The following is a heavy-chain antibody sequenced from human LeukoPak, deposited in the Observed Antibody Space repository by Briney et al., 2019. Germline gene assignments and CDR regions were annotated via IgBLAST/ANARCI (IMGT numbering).Heavy chain of an antibody. J-gene: IGHJ4*02. Sequence: PGKGLEWVGRIKTKADGGTTDYAAPVKGRFTISRDDSKNTLYLQMNSLKTEYTAVYYCTTGPVRWMHLLDYWGQGTLVTVSS. D-gene: IGHD5-24*01. CDR3: TTGPVRWMHLLDY. CDR2: IKTKADGGTT. V-gene: IGHV3-15*01.